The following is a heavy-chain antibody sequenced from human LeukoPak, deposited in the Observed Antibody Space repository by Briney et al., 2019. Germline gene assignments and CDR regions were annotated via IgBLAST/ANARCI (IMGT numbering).Heavy chain of an antibody. J-gene: IGHJ3*01. Sequence: GGSLRLSCAASGFTFSSYTMNWVRQAPGKGLEWVSYITSSSSSIYYADSVKGRFTISRDNAKNSLYLQMNSLRAEDTAVYYCARRVVNALDVWGQGTTVTVSS. V-gene: IGHV3-48*01. CDR2: ITSSSSSI. CDR1: GFTFSSYT. CDR3: ARRVVNALDV. D-gene: IGHD3-3*01.